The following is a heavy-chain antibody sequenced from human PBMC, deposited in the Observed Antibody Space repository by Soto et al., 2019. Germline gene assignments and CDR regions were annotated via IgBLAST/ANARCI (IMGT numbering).Heavy chain of an antibody. CDR2: MNPNSGNT. J-gene: IGHJ4*02. V-gene: IGHV1-8*01. D-gene: IGHD6-13*01. CDR3: ARDPGSSWLN. Sequence: ASVKVSCKAPGYTFTSYDINWVRQATGQGLEWMGWMNPNSGNTGYAQKFQGRVTMTTDTFMSTAYMELRSLRSEDTAVYYCARDPGSSWLNWGQGTLVTVSS. CDR1: GYTFTSYD.